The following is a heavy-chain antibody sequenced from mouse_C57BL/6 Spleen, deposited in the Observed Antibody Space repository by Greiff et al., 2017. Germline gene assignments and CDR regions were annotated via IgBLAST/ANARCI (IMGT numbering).Heavy chain of an antibody. CDR1: GYAFSSSW. CDR3: ARMEYDYGDY. D-gene: IGHD2-4*01. V-gene: IGHV1-82*01. CDR2: IYPGDGDT. J-gene: IGHJ2*01. Sequence: VQLQQSGPELAKPGASVKISCKASGYAFSSSWMNWVKQRPGKGLEWIGRIYPGDGDTNYNGKFKGKATLTADKSSSSAYMQLSSLTSEDSAVYFSARMEYDYGDYWGQGTTLTVSS.